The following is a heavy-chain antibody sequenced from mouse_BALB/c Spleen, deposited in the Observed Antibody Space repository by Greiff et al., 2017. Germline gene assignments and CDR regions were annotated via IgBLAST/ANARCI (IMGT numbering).Heavy chain of an antibody. Sequence: EVQGVESGGGLVQPGGSLKLSCAASGFTFSSYTMSWVRQTPEKRLEWVAYISNGGGSTYYPDTVKGRFTISRDNAKNTLYLQMSSLKSEDTAMYYYARNSEGSSYEMDYWGQGTTLTVSS. CDR2: ISNGGGST. CDR3: ARNSEGSSYEMDY. CDR1: GFTFSSYT. V-gene: IGHV5-12-2*01. D-gene: IGHD1-1*01. J-gene: IGHJ4*01.